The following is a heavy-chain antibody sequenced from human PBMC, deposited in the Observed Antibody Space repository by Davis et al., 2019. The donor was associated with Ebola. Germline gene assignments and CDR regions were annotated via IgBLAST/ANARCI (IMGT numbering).Heavy chain of an antibody. CDR2: ISYDSRQE. J-gene: IGHJ4*02. D-gene: IGHD3-9*01. V-gene: IGHV3-30*03. CDR3: ARDRGSDWYFDL. Sequence: GGSLRLSCAASGFTFSSYGMHWVRQTPGKGLEWVAVISYDSRQESFSDSVRGRFTVSRDNSKKMFYLQMNSLRVEDTALYYCARDRGSDWYFDLWGQGTLVTVSS. CDR1: GFTFSSYG.